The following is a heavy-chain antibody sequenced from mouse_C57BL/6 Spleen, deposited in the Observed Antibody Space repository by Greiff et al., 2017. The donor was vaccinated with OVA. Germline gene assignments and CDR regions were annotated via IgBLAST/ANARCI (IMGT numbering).Heavy chain of an antibody. CDR1: GYTFTSYG. D-gene: IGHD2-4*01. V-gene: IGHV1-81*01. J-gene: IGHJ1*03. Sequence: QVQLQQSGAELARPGASVKLSCKASGYTFTSYGISWVKQRPGQGLEWIGEIYPRSGNTYYNEKFKGKATLTADKSSSTAYMGLRSLTSEDSAVYFCARGDYDAEAGNDWGKGTTVTVSS. CDR3: ARGDYDAEAGND. CDR2: IYPRSGNT.